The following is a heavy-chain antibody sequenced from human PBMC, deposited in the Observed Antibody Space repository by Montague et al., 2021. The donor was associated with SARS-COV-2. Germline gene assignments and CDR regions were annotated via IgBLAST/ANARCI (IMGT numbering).Heavy chain of an antibody. J-gene: IGHJ3*02. D-gene: IGHD3-22*01. V-gene: IGHV4-39*01. CDR3: ARFPTSYYYDSKAAPATPDAFDI. CDR1: GGPISSSSYY. Sequence: SETLSLTCTVSGGPISSSSYYWGWIRQPPGKELEWIGSIYYSGSTYYNPSLKSRVTISVDTSKNQFSLKLSSVTAADTAVYYCARFPTSYYYDSKAAPATPDAFDIWGQGTMVTVSS. CDR2: IYYSGST.